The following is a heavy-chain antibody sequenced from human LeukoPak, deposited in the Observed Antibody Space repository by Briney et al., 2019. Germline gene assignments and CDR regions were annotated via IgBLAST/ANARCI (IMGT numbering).Heavy chain of an antibody. CDR1: GFTFSSYS. D-gene: IGHD1-1*01. CDR2: ISSNGGST. CDR3: AREVNWRFDY. Sequence: GGSLRLSCAASGFTFSSYSMYWVRQAPGMGLEYVSAISSNGGSTYYANSVKGRFTISRDNSKNTLYLQMGSLRGEDMAVYYCAREVNWRFDYWGQGTLVTVSS. J-gene: IGHJ4*02. V-gene: IGHV3-64*01.